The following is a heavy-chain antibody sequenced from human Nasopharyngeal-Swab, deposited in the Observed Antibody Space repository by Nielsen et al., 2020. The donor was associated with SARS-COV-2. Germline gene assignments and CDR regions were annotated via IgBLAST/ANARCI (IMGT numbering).Heavy chain of an antibody. CDR3: ARTDSGSYAAYFDY. D-gene: IGHD1-26*01. Sequence: GGSLRLSCVASGFTGSSYAMHWVRQAPGKGLEWVAVISYDGGIKTYADSVRGRFTISRDNSKNTLYLQMDSLRPEDTAVYYCARTDSGSYAAYFDYWGQGTQVTVSS. J-gene: IGHJ4*02. CDR2: ISYDGGIK. V-gene: IGHV3-30-3*01. CDR1: GFTGSSYA.